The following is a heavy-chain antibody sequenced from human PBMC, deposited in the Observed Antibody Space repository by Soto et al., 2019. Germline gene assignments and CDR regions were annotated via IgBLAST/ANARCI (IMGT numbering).Heavy chain of an antibody. J-gene: IGHJ6*02. V-gene: IGHV1-3*01. D-gene: IGHD3-22*01. CDR2: INAGNGNT. CDR3: ARDPNDSSAYYHHYYYGMDV. CDR1: GYTFTSYG. Sequence: QIQLMQSGAEVKKPGASVKVSCKASGYTFTSYGIHWVRQAPGQRLEWTGWINAGNGNTKYSEKFQGRVTITRDTSASTAYLELSSLRSEDTALYYCARDPNDSSAYYHHYYYGMDVWGQGTTVTVSS.